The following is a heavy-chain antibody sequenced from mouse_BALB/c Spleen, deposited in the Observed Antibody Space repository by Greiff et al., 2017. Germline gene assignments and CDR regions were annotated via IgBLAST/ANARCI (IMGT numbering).Heavy chain of an antibody. J-gene: IGHJ2*01. Sequence: VQLQQSGAGLVKPGASVKLSCKASGYTFTEYIIHWVKQRSGQGLEWIGWFYPGSGSIKYNEKFKDKATLTADKSSSTVYMELSRLTSEDSAVYFCARHGLYYGSSYVPFDYWGQGTTLTVSS. D-gene: IGHD1-1*01. CDR2: FYPGSGSI. CDR1: GYTFTEYI. V-gene: IGHV1-62-2*01. CDR3: ARHGLYYGSSYVPFDY.